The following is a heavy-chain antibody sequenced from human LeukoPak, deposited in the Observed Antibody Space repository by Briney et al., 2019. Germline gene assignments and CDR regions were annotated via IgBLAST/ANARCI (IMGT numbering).Heavy chain of an antibody. CDR2: INPNSGVT. D-gene: IGHD6-19*01. CDR1: GYTFPGYY. Sequence: ASVKVSCKASGYTFPGYYIHWVRQAPGQGLEWMGWINPNSGVTHYPQKFQGRVTMTRDTSIRTAYMEVSSLRSDDTAVYYCARGQQWLEAFDYWGLGTLVTVSS. V-gene: IGHV1-2*02. CDR3: ARGQQWLEAFDY. J-gene: IGHJ4*02.